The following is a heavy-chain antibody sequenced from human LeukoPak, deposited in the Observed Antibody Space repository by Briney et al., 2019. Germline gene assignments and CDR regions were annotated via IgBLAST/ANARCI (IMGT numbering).Heavy chain of an antibody. CDR1: GFTFSSYA. CDR3: AKVAWIQLWSPQDY. J-gene: IGHJ4*02. V-gene: IGHV3-23*01. D-gene: IGHD5-18*01. CDR2: ISGGGGST. Sequence: GGSLRLSCAASGFTFSSYAMSWVRQAPGKGLEWVSAISGGGGSTYYADSVKGRFTISRDNSKNTLYLQMNSLRAEDTAVYYCAKVAWIQLWSPQDYWGQGTLVTVSS.